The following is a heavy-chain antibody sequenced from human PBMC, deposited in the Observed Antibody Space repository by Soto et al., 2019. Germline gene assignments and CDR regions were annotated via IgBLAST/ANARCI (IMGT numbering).Heavy chain of an antibody. CDR3: ARDVREV. J-gene: IGHJ6*02. V-gene: IGHV3-30-3*01. CDR1: GFTFSSYA. CDR2: ISYDGSNK. Sequence: GGSLRLSCAASGFTFSSYAMHWVRQAPGKGLEWVAVISYDGSNKYYADSVKGRFTISRDNSKNTLYLQMNSLRAEDTAVYYCARDVREVWGQGTTVTVSS.